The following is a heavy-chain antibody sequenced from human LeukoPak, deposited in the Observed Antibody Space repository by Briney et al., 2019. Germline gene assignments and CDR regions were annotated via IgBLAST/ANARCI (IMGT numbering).Heavy chain of an antibody. CDR1: GFTFSSYW. V-gene: IGHV3-7*01. D-gene: IGHD3-3*01. Sequence: GGSLRLSCAASGFTFSSYWMSWVRQAPGKGLGWVANIKQDGSEKYYVHSVKGRFTISRDNAKNSLYLQMNSLRAEDTAVYYCARAQTYYDFWSGLLGMDVWGQGTTVTVSS. CDR2: IKQDGSEK. J-gene: IGHJ6*02. CDR3: ARAQTYYDFWSGLLGMDV.